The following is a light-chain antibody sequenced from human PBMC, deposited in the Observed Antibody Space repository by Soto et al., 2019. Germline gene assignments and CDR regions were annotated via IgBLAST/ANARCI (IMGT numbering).Light chain of an antibody. Sequence: QSALTQPASVSGSPGQSITISCTGTSSDAGGYNYVSWYQQYPGKAPKLIIYDVSSRPSGVSNRFSGSKSGNMASLAISGLQAEDEADYYCASYISSIEWVFGGGTKLTVL. CDR3: ASYISSIEWV. CDR2: DVS. V-gene: IGLV2-14*01. J-gene: IGLJ3*02. CDR1: SSDAGGYNY.